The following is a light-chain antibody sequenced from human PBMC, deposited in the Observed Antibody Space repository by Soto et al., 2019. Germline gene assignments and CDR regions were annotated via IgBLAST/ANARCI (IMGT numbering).Light chain of an antibody. Sequence: EVVLTQSPGTLSLSPGERATLSCRASQSVSSGYLGWYQQKPGQAPRLLIYGASSRATGIPDRFSGSGSGTDFTLTISRLEPEDVAVYFCQQYTYAPLTFGQGTKVEIK. J-gene: IGKJ1*01. CDR3: QQYTYAPLT. CDR2: GAS. CDR1: QSVSSGY. V-gene: IGKV3-20*01.